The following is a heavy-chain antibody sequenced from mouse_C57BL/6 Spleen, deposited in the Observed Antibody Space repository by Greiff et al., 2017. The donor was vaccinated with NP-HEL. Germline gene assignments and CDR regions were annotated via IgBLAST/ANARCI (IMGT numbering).Heavy chain of an antibody. V-gene: IGHV14-4*01. CDR3: TTPYGKGFAY. D-gene: IGHD2-1*01. CDR2: IDPENGDT. J-gene: IGHJ3*01. CDR1: GFNIKDDY. Sequence: EVKVEESGAELVRPGASVKLSCTASGFNIKDDYMHWVKQRPEQGLEWIGWIDPENGDTEYASKFQGKATITADTSSNTAYLQLSSLTSEDTAVYYCTTPYGKGFAYWGKGTLVTVSA.